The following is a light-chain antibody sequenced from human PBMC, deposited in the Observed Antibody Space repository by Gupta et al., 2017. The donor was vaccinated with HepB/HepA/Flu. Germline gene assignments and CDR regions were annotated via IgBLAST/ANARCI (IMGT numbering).Light chain of an antibody. V-gene: IGLV3-1*01. Sequence: SYALTQPPSVSVAPGQTASITCSGDKLGDKYACWYQQKPGQSPVLVIYQDSKRPSGIPERFSGSNSGNTATLTIRGTQAMDEADYYCQAWDSSTLYVFGTGTKVTVL. J-gene: IGLJ1*01. CDR1: KLGDKY. CDR3: QAWDSSTLYV. CDR2: QDS.